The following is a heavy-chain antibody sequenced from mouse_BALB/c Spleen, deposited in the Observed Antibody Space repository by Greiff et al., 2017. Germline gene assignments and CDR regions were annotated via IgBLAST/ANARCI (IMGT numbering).Heavy chain of an antibody. CDR1: GYTFTSYW. CDR2: INPSTGYT. D-gene: IGHD3-3*01. CDR3: AKGQGGELVDY. V-gene: IGHV1-7*01. Sequence: QVHVKQSGAELAKPGASVKMSCKASGYTFTSYWMHWVKQRPGQGLEWIGYINPSTGYTEYNQKFKDKATLTADKSSSTAYMQLSSLTSEDAAVYCCAKGQGGELVDYWGQGTTLTVSS. J-gene: IGHJ2*01.